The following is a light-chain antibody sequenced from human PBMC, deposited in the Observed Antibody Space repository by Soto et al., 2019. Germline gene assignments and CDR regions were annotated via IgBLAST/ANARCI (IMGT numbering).Light chain of an antibody. V-gene: IGKV3-20*01. Sequence: EIVLTQSPGTLSLSPGERATLSCRGSQIIDSGHLAWYQQKSGQAPRLLIYTTSNRPTGIPDRFSGSGSGTDFTLTISRLEPEDFAVYYCQQYGDSLFTFGPGTKVDIK. CDR1: QIIDSGH. CDR3: QQYGDSLFT. CDR2: TTS. J-gene: IGKJ3*01.